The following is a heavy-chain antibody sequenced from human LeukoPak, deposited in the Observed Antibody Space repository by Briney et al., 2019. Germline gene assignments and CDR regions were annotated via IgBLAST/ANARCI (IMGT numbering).Heavy chain of an antibody. V-gene: IGHV1-69*13. CDR3: ARENKRYCSSTSCYFVVVDGMDV. D-gene: IGHD2-2*01. J-gene: IGHJ6*02. CDR1: GGTFSSYA. Sequence: SVKVSCKASGGTFSSYAISWVRQAPGQGLEWMGGIIPIFGTANYAQKFQGRVTITADESTSTAYMELSSLRSEDTAVYYCARENKRYCSSTSCYFVVVDGMDVWGQGTTVTISS. CDR2: IIPIFGTA.